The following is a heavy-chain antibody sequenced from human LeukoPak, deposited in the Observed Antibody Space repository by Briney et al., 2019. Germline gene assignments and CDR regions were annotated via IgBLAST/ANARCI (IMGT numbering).Heavy chain of an antibody. V-gene: IGHV3-21*01. J-gene: IGHJ4*02. CDR1: GLTFSRYS. CDR3: ARVRANWYVDY. D-gene: IGHD6-13*01. Sequence: SGGSLRLSCAPSGLTFSRYSFNWVGQVPGNELEWVSSNTTTFYTYYTNSVKGRFNISRDNHKTALYVQMISLSAEDTAVYYCARVRANWYVDYWGQGTLVTVSS. CDR2: NTTTFYT.